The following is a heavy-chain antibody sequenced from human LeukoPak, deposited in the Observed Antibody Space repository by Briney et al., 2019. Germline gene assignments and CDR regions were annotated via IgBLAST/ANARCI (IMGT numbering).Heavy chain of an antibody. Sequence: PSETLSLTCTVSGGSISSSSYYWGWIRQPPGKGLEWIGSIYYSGSTYYNPSLKSRVTISVDTSKNQFSLKLSSVTAAGTAVYYCARAGRGYSYGLDYWGQGTLVTVSS. CDR1: GGSISSSSYY. D-gene: IGHD5-18*01. CDR3: ARAGRGYSYGLDY. J-gene: IGHJ4*02. CDR2: IYYSGST. V-gene: IGHV4-39*07.